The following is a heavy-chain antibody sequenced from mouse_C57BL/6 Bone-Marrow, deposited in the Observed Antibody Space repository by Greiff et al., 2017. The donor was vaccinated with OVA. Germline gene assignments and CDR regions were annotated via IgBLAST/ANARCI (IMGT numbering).Heavy chain of an antibody. J-gene: IGHJ4*01. CDR1: GFNITDDY. CDR3: TADGYMRGNYAMDY. Sequence: VQLKESGAELVRPGASVKLSCTASGFNITDDYMHWVKQRPEQGLEWIGWIDPENGDTEYASKFQGKATITADTSSNTAYLQLSSLTSEDTAVYYCTADGYMRGNYAMDYWGQGTSVTVSS. D-gene: IGHD2-3*01. V-gene: IGHV14-4*01. CDR2: IDPENGDT.